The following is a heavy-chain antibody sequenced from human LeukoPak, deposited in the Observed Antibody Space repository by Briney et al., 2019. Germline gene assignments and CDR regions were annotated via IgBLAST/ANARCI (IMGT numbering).Heavy chain of an antibody. V-gene: IGHV1-2*02. D-gene: IGHD3-22*01. J-gene: IGHJ4*02. CDR3: AREDYSGYYYYLGDF. Sequence: GASVEVSCKASGYTFTGYYIHWLRQAPGQGLEWVGWINPKSGATNYAENFQGRVTMTRDTSVSTAYMELSRLRSDDTAVYFCAREDYSGYYYYLGDFWGQGTLVTVSS. CDR2: INPKSGAT. CDR1: GYTFTGYY.